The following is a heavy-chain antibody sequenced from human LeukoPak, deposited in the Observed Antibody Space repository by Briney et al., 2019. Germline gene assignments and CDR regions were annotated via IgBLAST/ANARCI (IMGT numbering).Heavy chain of an antibody. Sequence: GGSLRLSCVASGFTFSDYYMSWIRQAPGKGLDWVANIKQDGSEKYYVDSVKGRFTISRDNAKNSLYLQMNSLRAEDTAVYYCARDLVVVAATPDYWGQGTLVTVSS. D-gene: IGHD2-15*01. CDR3: ARDLVVVAATPDY. CDR1: GFTFSDYY. J-gene: IGHJ4*02. CDR2: IKQDGSEK. V-gene: IGHV3-7*01.